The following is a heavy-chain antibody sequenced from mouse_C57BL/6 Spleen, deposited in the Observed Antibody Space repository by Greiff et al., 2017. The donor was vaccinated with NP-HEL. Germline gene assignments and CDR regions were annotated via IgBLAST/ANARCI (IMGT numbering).Heavy chain of an antibody. J-gene: IGHJ2*01. D-gene: IGHD2-2*01. Sequence: VKLVESGPELVKPGASVKLSCKASGYTFTSYDINWVKQRPGQGLEWIGWIYPRDGSTKYNEKFKGKATLTVDTSSSTAYMELHSLTSEDSAVYFCARLYYGYDGNYWGQGTTLTVSS. CDR1: GYTFTSYD. CDR2: IYPRDGST. CDR3: ARLYYGYDGNY. V-gene: IGHV1-85*01.